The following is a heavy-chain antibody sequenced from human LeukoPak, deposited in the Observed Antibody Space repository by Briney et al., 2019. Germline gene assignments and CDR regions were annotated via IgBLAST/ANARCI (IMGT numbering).Heavy chain of an antibody. J-gene: IGHJ4*02. Sequence: PPGGSLRLSCAASGSTFSSYAMSWVRQAPGKGLEWVSAISGSGGSTYYADSVKGRFTISRDNPKNTLYLQMNSLRAEDTAVYYCAKDRFSYSSGWFDYWGQGTLVTVSS. D-gene: IGHD6-19*01. V-gene: IGHV3-23*01. CDR3: AKDRFSYSSGWFDY. CDR2: ISGSGGST. CDR1: GSTFSSYA.